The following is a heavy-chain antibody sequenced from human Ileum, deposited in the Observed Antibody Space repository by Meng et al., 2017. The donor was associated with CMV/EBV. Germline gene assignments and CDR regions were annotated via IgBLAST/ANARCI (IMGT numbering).Heavy chain of an antibody. CDR2: IIPIFGTA. V-gene: IGHV1-69*05. J-gene: IGHJ6*02. D-gene: IGHD2-2*01. CDR3: AREGGQVVPAAYGMDV. CDR1: GGTFSSYA. Sequence: SLKVSCKASGGTFSSYAISWVRQAPGQGLEWMGGIIPIFGTANYAQKFQGRVTITTDESTSTAYMELSSLRSEDTAVYYCAREGGQVVPAAYGMDVWGQGTTVTVSS.